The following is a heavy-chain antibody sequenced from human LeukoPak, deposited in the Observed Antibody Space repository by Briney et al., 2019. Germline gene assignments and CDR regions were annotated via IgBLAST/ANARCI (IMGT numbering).Heavy chain of an antibody. D-gene: IGHD3/OR15-3a*01. Sequence: GASVKVSCKASGYTFTSFGITWVRQAPAQGLEWMGWISPYNGNTKYAQSLQGRVTMTTDTSTSTAYMEVRSLRSDDTAVYYCARDPSGLGDAFDIWGQGTMVTVSS. CDR1: GYTFTSFG. J-gene: IGHJ3*02. V-gene: IGHV1-18*01. CDR2: ISPYNGNT. CDR3: ARDPSGLGDAFDI.